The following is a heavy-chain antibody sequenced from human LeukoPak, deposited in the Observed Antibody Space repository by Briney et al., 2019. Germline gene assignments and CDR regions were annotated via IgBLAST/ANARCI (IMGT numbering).Heavy chain of an antibody. D-gene: IGHD6-13*01. Sequence: GGSLRLSCAASGFTFSGSAMHWVRQASGKGLEWVGRIRSKANSYATAYAASVKGRFTISRDDSKNTAYLQMNSLKPEDTAVYYCTIAAAGTPLGVYWGQGTLVTVSS. J-gene: IGHJ4*02. CDR2: IRSKANSYAT. CDR3: TIAAAGTPLGVY. CDR1: GFTFSGSA. V-gene: IGHV3-73*01.